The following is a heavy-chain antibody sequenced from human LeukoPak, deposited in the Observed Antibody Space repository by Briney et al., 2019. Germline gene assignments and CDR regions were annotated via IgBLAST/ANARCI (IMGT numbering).Heavy chain of an antibody. CDR1: GFTFSSYA. D-gene: IGHD6-19*01. J-gene: IGHJ4*02. CDR3: AKLRSVAGTVWYFDY. CDR2: ISGSGGST. Sequence: GRSLRLSCAASGFTFSSYAMSWVRQAPGKGLEWVSAISGSGGSTYYADSVKGRFTISRDNSKNTLYLQMNSLRAEDTAVYYCAKLRSVAGTVWYFDYWGQGTLVTVSS. V-gene: IGHV3-23*01.